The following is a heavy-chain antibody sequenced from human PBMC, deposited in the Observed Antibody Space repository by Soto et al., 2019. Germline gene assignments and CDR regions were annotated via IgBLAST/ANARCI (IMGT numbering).Heavy chain of an antibody. CDR3: ARMPVGTNGNHGWFEP. CDR1: GGSMSGYY. CDR2: LYDSGGT. V-gene: IGHV4-59*01. J-gene: IGHJ5*02. Sequence: QAQLQESGQGRVKPSETLSLTCTVSGGSMSGYYWSWMRQVPGEGLEWIGHLYDSGGTNYNPSLRSRVTISAVMSKNQFSLSLRSMTAADTAVYYCARMPVGTNGNHGWFEPWVQGNMVTVSS. D-gene: IGHD2-21*02.